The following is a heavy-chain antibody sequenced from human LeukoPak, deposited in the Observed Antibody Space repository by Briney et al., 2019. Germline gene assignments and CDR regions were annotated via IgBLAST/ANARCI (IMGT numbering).Heavy chain of an antibody. CDR3: ARQRGGAVAGTREVDY. CDR2: INHSGST. D-gene: IGHD6-19*01. J-gene: IGHJ4*02. Sequence: SETLSLTCAVYGGSFSGYYWSWIRQPPGKGLEWIGEINHSGSTNYNPSLKSRVTISVDTSKNQFSLKLSSVTAADTAVYYCARQRGGAVAGTREVDYWGQGTLVAVSS. V-gene: IGHV4-34*01. CDR1: GGSFSGYY.